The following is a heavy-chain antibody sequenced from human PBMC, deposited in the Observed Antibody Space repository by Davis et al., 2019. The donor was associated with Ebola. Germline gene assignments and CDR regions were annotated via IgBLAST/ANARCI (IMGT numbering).Heavy chain of an antibody. CDR3: ARGRRIYYGSGSYYPHYYYYGMDV. CDR1: GGSFSGYY. V-gene: IGHV4-34*01. J-gene: IGHJ6*02. CDR2: INHSGST. D-gene: IGHD3-10*01. Sequence: SETLSLTCAVYGGSFSGYYWIGEINHSGSTNYNPSLKSRVTISVDTSKNQFSLKLSSVTAADTAVYYCARGRRIYYGSGSYYPHYYYYGMDVWGQGTTVTVSS.